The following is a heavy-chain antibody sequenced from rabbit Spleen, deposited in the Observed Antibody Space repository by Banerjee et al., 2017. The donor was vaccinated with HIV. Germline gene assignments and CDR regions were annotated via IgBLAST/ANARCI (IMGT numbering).Heavy chain of an antibody. CDR2: IYGGSSDAT. J-gene: IGHJ4*01. Sequence: VESGGGLVQPGASLTLTCTASGFSFIVNYYMCWVRQAPGKGLEWIGCIYGGSSDATYYASWAKGRFTISKTSSTTVTLQMTSLTAADTATYFCARDVFDYGYAFDLWGPGTLVTVS. V-gene: IGHV1S40*01. CDR1: GFSFIVNYY. CDR3: ARDVFDYGYAFDL. D-gene: IGHD6-1*01.